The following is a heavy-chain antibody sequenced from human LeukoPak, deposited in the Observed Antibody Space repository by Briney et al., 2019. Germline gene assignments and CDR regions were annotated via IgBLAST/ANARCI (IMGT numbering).Heavy chain of an antibody. Sequence: PSETLSLTCSVSGASTTSYYWNWIRQAPGKGLEWIGYIYSDGTTSYSPSLRSRVTISIDRSRNQFSLKLSSVTAADAAVYYCARDTRSYDTSGYYYFDYWGQGALVTVSS. CDR2: IYSDGTT. CDR3: ARDTRSYDTSGYYYFDY. V-gene: IGHV4-59*01. CDR1: GASTTSYY. J-gene: IGHJ4*02. D-gene: IGHD3-22*01.